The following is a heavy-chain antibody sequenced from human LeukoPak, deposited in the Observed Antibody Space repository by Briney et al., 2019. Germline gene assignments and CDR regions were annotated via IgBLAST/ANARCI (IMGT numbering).Heavy chain of an antibody. Sequence: PGGSLRLSCAASGFTVSSNYMSWVRQAPGKGLEWVSVIYSGGSTYYADSVKGRFTVSRDNSKNTLYLQMNSLRAEDTAVYYCAREPHGRGLDYWGQGTLVTVSS. CDR3: AREPHGRGLDY. V-gene: IGHV3-53*01. CDR2: IYSGGST. J-gene: IGHJ4*02. CDR1: GFTVSSNY. D-gene: IGHD3-10*01.